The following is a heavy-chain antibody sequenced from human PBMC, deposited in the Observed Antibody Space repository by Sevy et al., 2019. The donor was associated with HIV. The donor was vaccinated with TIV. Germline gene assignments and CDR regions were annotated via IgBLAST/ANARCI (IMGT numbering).Heavy chain of an antibody. V-gene: IGHV4-30-4*01. CDR1: GGSISSGDYY. D-gene: IGHD1-26*01. Sequence: TLSLTCTVSGGSISSGDYYWSWIRQPPGKGLEWIGYIYYSGSTYYNPSLKSRVTISVDTSKNQFSLKLSSVTAADTAVYYCAREELKGTRKGRFDYWGQGTLVTVSS. CDR2: IYYSGST. CDR3: AREELKGTRKGRFDY. J-gene: IGHJ4*02.